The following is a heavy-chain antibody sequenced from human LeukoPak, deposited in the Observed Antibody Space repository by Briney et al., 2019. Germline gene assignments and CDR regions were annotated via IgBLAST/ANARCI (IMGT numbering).Heavy chain of an antibody. CDR2: IIPIFGTA. V-gene: IGHV1-69*05. J-gene: IGHJ6*03. CDR1: GGTFSSYA. D-gene: IGHD3-22*01. Sequence: GASVKVSCKASGGTFSSYAISWVRQAPGQGLERMGGIIPIFGTANYAQKFQGRVTITTDESTSTAYMELSSLRSEDTAVYYCARVMVITTGLDYYYYYMDVWGKGTTVTVSS. CDR3: ARVMVITTGLDYYYYYMDV.